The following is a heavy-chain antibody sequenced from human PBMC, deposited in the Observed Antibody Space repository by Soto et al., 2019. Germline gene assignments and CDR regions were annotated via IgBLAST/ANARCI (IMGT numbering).Heavy chain of an antibody. Sequence: QVQLVQSGAEVKKPGASVRVSCKASGYTFTTYHVHWGRQAPGQGPEWMGIIDPSSGITDYTQKFQGRVTMTRDTSTSVVYMELRSLRSEDTATYYCAREFTGTNFFDYWGQGTLLTVSP. J-gene: IGHJ4*02. CDR3: AREFTGTNFFDY. D-gene: IGHD1-1*01. CDR2: IDPSSGIT. V-gene: IGHV1-46*01. CDR1: GYTFTTYH.